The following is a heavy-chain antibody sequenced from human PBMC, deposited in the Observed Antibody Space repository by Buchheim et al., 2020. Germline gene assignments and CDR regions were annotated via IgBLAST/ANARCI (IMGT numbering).Heavy chain of an antibody. Sequence: QVQLQESGPGLVKPSQTLSLTCTVSGGSISSGGYYWSWIRQHPGKGLEWIGYIYYSGSTYYNPSLKSRVTISVDTSKNQFSLKLSSVTAADTAVYYCARDPGRGTYYYDRGPMYYFDYWGQGTL. V-gene: IGHV4-31*03. D-gene: IGHD3-22*01. J-gene: IGHJ4*02. CDR3: ARDPGRGTYYYDRGPMYYFDY. CDR1: GGSISSGGYY. CDR2: IYYSGST.